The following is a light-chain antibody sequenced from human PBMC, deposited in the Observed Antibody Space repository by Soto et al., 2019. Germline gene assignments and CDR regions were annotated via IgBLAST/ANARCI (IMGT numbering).Light chain of an antibody. CDR2: DAS. J-gene: IGKJ3*01. CDR1: QSVSSY. V-gene: IGKV3-11*01. CDR3: PQRRNWLFFT. Sequence: EIVLTQSPATLSLSPGERATLSCRASQSVSSYLAWYQQKPGQAPRLLIYDASNRATGIPARFSGSVSGTDFTLPISSLEREDFAVYYCPQRRNWLFFTFGPGTKVDVK.